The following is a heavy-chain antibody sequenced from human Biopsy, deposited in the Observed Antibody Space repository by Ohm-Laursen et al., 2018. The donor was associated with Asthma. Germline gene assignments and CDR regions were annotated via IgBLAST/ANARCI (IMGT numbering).Heavy chain of an antibody. V-gene: IGHV4-39*01. CDR1: GGSITSSSYY. CDR2: MYHSGSP. Sequence: SDTLSITCTVSGGSITSSSYYWGWIRQPPGKGMEWIGSMYHSGSPYYHPSLKSRATISVDTSKNQLSLKMSSVTAADTAVYSCVRHQYSSSWSTFDYWGQGALVTVSS. D-gene: IGHD3-22*01. J-gene: IGHJ4*02. CDR3: VRHQYSSSWSTFDY.